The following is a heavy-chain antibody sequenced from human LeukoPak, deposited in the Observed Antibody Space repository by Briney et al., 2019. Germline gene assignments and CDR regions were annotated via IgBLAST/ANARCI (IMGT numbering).Heavy chain of an antibody. CDR2: IYYSGST. CDR1: GGSISSYY. V-gene: IGHV4-59*12. Sequence: PSETLSLTCTVSGGSISSYYWSWIRQPPGKGLEWIGYIYYSGSTNYNPSLKSRVTISVDTSKNQFSLKLSSVTAADTAVYYCAREGQAVATKVVDYWGQGTLVTVSS. CDR3: AREGQAVATKVVDY. J-gene: IGHJ4*02. D-gene: IGHD6-19*01.